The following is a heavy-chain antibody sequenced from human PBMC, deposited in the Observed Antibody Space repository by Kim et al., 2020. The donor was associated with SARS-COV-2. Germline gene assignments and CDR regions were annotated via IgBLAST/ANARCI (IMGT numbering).Heavy chain of an antibody. CDR1: GASISSYY. CDR3: VVGAGWPIDY. CDR2: IHYSEDP. Sequence: SETLSLTCSVSGASISSYYRGWIRQPPGKRLEWIGYIHYSEDPAYHPSLNSRVTISEDTSRKQFSLTLRSVPAADTAVYYCVVGAGWPIDYWGQGTLVT. J-gene: IGHJ4*02. V-gene: IGHV4-59*01. D-gene: IGHD2-21*01.